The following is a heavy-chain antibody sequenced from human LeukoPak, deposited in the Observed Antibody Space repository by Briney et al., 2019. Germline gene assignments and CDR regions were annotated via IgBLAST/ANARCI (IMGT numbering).Heavy chain of an antibody. CDR2: VSAYSGNT. CDR3: AREGRLMSDTTVHP. CDR1: GYTFTNYA. J-gene: IGHJ5*02. Sequence: ASVKVSCKASGYTFTNYAVSWLRQAHGQTLEWMGWVSAYSGNTNYAQNFHDRLTMTTDTSTSTAYMELRSLTSEDTAVYYCAREGRLMSDTTVHPWGQGTLVTVSP. D-gene: IGHD2/OR15-2a*01. V-gene: IGHV1-18*01.